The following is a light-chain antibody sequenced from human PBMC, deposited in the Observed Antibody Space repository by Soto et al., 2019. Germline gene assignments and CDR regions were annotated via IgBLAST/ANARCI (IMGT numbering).Light chain of an antibody. CDR2: DVS. V-gene: IGKV3D-20*01. CDR3: QQFGTSRT. J-gene: IGKJ4*01. CDR1: QSVSSLY. Sequence: EIVLTQSPATLSLSPGERATLSCGASQSVSSLYLAWYQQKPGLALRLLMYDVSKRFTGIPDRFSGSGSGTDFSLTITILEPEDSAVYYFQQFGTSRTVGGGTKVEI.